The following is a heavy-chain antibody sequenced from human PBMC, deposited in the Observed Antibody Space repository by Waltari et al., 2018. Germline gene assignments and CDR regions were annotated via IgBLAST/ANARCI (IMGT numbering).Heavy chain of an antibody. CDR1: GFTFSNYA. CDR2: ISGSVGGT. D-gene: IGHD2-8*01. CDR3: AKDNLMYAPSAALDI. V-gene: IGHV3-23*01. J-gene: IGHJ3*02. Sequence: EVQLLESGGGLAQPGGSLRLSCGASGFTFSNYAMTWVRQAPGKGLGWVVAISGSVGGTFYADSVKGRFTISRDKSKNTLYLQMNSLRAEDTAVYYCAKDNLMYAPSAALDIWGQGTMVTVSS.